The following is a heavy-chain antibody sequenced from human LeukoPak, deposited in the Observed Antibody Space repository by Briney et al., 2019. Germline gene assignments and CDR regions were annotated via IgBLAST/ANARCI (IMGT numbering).Heavy chain of an antibody. D-gene: IGHD3-22*01. CDR1: GFDFDAYA. V-gene: IGHV3-33*08. J-gene: IGHJ6*03. CDR3: ARDPAPNYYDDKYYYYYMDV. CDR2: IWYDGSNK. Sequence: QSGGSLRLSCAASGFDFDAYAMHWVRQAPGKGLEWVAVIWYDGSNKYYADSVKGRFTISRDNSKNTLYLQMNSLRAEDTAVYYCARDPAPNYYDDKYYYYYMDVWGKGTTVTVSS.